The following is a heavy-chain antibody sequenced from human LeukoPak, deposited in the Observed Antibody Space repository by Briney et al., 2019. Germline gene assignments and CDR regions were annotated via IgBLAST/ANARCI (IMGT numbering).Heavy chain of an antibody. D-gene: IGHD2-2*02. Sequence: KPSETLSLTCTVSGGSISSSSYYWGWIRQPPGKGLEWIGSIYCSGSTFYNPSLKSRVTISVDTSKNQFSLKLSSVTATDTAVYFCARQSSTSCYIDYWGQGTLVAVSS. J-gene: IGHJ4*02. V-gene: IGHV4-39*01. CDR3: ARQSSTSCYIDY. CDR1: GGSISSSSYY. CDR2: IYCSGST.